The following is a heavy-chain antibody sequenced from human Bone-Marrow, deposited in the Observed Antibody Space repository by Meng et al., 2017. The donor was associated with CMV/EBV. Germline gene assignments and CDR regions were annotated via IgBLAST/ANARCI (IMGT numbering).Heavy chain of an antibody. J-gene: IGHJ5*02. D-gene: IGHD3-9*01. CDR3: ARGALNLALYNWFDP. CDR1: GFTFSSYS. Sequence: GESLKISCAASGFTFSSYSMNWVRQAPGKGLEWVSSISSSGSYIYYADSVKGRFTISRDNAKNSLYLQMNSLRAEDTAVYYCARGALNLALYNWFDPWGQGTLVTVSS. CDR2: ISSSGSYI. V-gene: IGHV3-21*01.